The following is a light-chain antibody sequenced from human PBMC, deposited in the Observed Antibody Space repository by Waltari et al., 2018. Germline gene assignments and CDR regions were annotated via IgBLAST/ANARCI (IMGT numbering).Light chain of an antibody. J-gene: IGKJ5*01. CDR3: QQHDQTPIA. V-gene: IGKV1-33*01. Sequence: DVQMTQSPSSLSVSVGDRVTIPCQADQDITNYLNWYQQKPGKAPKLLIYEASNLETGVPARFSGTGSGTDFTFILSGMQSEDVATYYCQQHDQTPIAFGQGTRLDIK. CDR1: QDITNY. CDR2: EAS.